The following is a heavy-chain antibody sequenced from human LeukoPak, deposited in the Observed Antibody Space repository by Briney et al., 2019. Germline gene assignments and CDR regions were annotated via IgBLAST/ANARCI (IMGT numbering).Heavy chain of an antibody. V-gene: IGHV4-59*01. Sequence: SETLSLTCTVSGGSISSYYWSWLRQPPGKGLEWIGYIYYSGSTNYNPSLKSRVTISVDTSKNQFSLKLSSVTAADAAVYYCAKGGSPTYYYYGMDVWGQGTTVTVSS. J-gene: IGHJ6*02. D-gene: IGHD2-15*01. CDR1: GGSISSYY. CDR2: IYYSGST. CDR3: AKGGSPTYYYYGMDV.